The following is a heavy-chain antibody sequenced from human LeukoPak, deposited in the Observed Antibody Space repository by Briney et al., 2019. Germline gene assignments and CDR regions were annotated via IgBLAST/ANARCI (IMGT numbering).Heavy chain of an antibody. D-gene: IGHD4-17*01. CDR2: ISSSETYI. J-gene: IGHJ4*02. Sequence: PGGSLRLSCAASGFTFSSYDMNWVRQAPGQGLEWVSSISSSETYIYYADSVKGRFTISRDNAKNSLYLQMKSLRVEDTAVYYCARDRGYGDNRFDYWGQGTLVTVSP. CDR3: ARDRGYGDNRFDY. V-gene: IGHV3-21*06. CDR1: GFTFSSYD.